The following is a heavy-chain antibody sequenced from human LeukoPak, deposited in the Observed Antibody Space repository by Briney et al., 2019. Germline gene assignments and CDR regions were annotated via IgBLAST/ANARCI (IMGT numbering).Heavy chain of an antibody. CDR1: GGSISSYY. V-gene: IGHV4-4*07. J-gene: IGHJ6*03. CDR2: IYTSGST. D-gene: IGHD6-13*01. Sequence: PSETLSLTCTVSGGSISSYYWSWIRQPAGKGLEWIGRIYTSGSTNYNPSLKSRVTMSVDTSKNQFSLKLSSVTAADTAVYYCARDFFSIAAAGYHYYYYMDVWGKGTTVTVSS. CDR3: ARDFFSIAAAGYHYYYYMDV.